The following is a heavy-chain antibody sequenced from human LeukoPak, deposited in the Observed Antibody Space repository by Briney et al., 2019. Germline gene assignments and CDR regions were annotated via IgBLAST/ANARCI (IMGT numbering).Heavy chain of an antibody. J-gene: IGHJ6*03. CDR1: GFTFSDYY. CDR2: ISNGGSSL. CDR3: ARYTSGWSGETSGYYMDV. V-gene: IGHV3-11*04. D-gene: IGHD6-19*01. Sequence: GGSLRLSCAASGFTFSDYYMSWIRQAPGKGLEWVSYISNGGSSLYYADSVKGRFTISRDNAKNSLYLQMNSLRAEDTAVYYCARYTSGWSGETSGYYMDVWGKGTTVTVSS.